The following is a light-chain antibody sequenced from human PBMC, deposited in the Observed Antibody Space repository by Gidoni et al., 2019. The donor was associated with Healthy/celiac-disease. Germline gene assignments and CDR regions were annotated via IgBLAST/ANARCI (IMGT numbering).Light chain of an antibody. CDR1: QSVSANY. V-gene: IGKV3-20*01. Sequence: ELVFTQSPDTLSLSPGDRATLSCRASQSVSANYLVWYQHKPGQPPRFLLYGASNRATGVPGRFSGSGSGTDFTLTISSLEPEDFGVYYCQQYGGSPPVTFGQGTRLEIK. CDR3: QQYGGSPPVT. CDR2: GAS. J-gene: IGKJ5*01.